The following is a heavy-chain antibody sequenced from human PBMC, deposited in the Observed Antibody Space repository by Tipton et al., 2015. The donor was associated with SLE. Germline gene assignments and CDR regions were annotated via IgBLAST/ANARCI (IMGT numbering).Heavy chain of an antibody. J-gene: IGHJ3*02. CDR2: IDHRGFT. CDR1: GGSFSGYF. CDR3: AVGGNSDAFDI. Sequence: TLSLTCAVYGGSFSGYFWTWIRQPPGKGLEWIGEIDHRGFTNYNPSLKSRVTFSLDTSKNQFSLKLSSVTAADTAVYYCAVGGNSDAFDIWGQGTMVTVSS. D-gene: IGHD4-23*01. V-gene: IGHV4-34*01.